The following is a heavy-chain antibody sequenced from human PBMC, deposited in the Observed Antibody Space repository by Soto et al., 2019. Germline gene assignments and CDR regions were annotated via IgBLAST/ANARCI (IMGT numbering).Heavy chain of an antibody. D-gene: IGHD6-13*01. V-gene: IGHV4-38-2*02. CDR3: ARERSFARPAGWFEP. J-gene: IGHJ5*02. Sequence: SETLSLTCAVSGYSMTSGFYWCWIRQTPGKGLEWIGSVYHSGATYYNPSLQSRVSISVDTSKSQFSLKLISVSAADTGTYYCARERSFARPAGWFEPWGQGTQVTVSS. CDR1: GYSMTSGFY. CDR2: VYHSGAT.